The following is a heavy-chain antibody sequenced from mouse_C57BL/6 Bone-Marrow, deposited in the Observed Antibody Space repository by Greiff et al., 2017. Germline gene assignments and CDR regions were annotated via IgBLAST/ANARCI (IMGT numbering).Heavy chain of an antibody. J-gene: IGHJ1*03. CDR2: IRNKANNHAT. CDR3: TRRIYYYGSSYVDWYFDV. Sequence: DVKLVESGGGLVQPGGSMKLSCAASGFTFSDAWMDWVRQSPEKGLEWVAEIRNKANNHATYYAESVKGRFTISRDDSKSSVYLQMNSLRAEDTGIYYCTRRIYYYGSSYVDWYFDVWGTGTTVTVSS. CDR1: GFTFSDAW. D-gene: IGHD1-1*01. V-gene: IGHV6-6*01.